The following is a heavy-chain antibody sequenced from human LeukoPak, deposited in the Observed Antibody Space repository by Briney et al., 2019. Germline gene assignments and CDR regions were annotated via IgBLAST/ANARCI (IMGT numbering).Heavy chain of an antibody. CDR2: IYYSGST. V-gene: IGHV4-59*08. D-gene: IGHD2-8*01. CDR3: ARAGSRLYHFDY. J-gene: IGHJ4*02. Sequence: SETLSLTCAVYGGSFSGYYWSWIRQPPGKGLEWIGYIYYSGSTNYNPSLKSRVTISVDTSKNQFSLKLTSVTAADTAVYYCARAGSRLYHFDYWGQGTLVTVSS. CDR1: GGSFSGYY.